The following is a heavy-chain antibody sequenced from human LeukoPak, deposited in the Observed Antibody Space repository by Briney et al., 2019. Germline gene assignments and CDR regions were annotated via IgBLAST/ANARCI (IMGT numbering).Heavy chain of an antibody. CDR3: ARGLPYYDFWSGYHAADYYYYYYMDV. CDR2: IYYSGST. J-gene: IGHJ6*03. V-gene: IGHV4-39*07. D-gene: IGHD3-3*01. CDR1: GGSISSSSYY. Sequence: SETLSLTCTVSGGSISSSSYYWGWIRQPPGKGLEWIGSIYYSGSTYYNPSLKSRVTISVDTSKNQFSLKLSSVTAADTAVYYCARGLPYYDFWSGYHAADYYYYYYMDVWGKGTTVTVSS.